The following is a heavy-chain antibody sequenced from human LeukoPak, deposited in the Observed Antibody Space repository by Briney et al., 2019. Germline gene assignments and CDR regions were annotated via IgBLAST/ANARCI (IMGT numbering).Heavy chain of an antibody. Sequence: GGSLRLSCAASGFTFSSYGMHWVRQAPGKGLEWVAVISYDGSNKYYADSVKGRFTISRDNSKNTLYLQMNSLRAEDTAVYYCAKDSGSSSEDYWGQGTLVTVSS. CDR2: ISYDGSNK. V-gene: IGHV3-30*18. CDR3: AKDSGSSSEDY. CDR1: GFTFSSYG. D-gene: IGHD6-6*01. J-gene: IGHJ4*02.